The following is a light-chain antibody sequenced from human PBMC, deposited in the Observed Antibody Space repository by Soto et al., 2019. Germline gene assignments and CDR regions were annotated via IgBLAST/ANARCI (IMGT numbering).Light chain of an antibody. V-gene: IGLV2-14*01. Sequence: QSALTQPASVSGSPGQSITISCTGTSSDVGGYNYVSWYQQHPGKAPKLMIYDVSXXXXGVSNRFSGSKSGNTXSLTISGXXXXXXXXYYCSSYTSSSTWVFGGGTKLTVL. CDR2: DVS. CDR1: SSDVGGYNY. CDR3: SSYTSSSTWV. J-gene: IGLJ3*02.